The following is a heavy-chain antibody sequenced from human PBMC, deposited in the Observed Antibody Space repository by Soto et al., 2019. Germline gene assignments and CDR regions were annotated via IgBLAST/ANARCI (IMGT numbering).Heavy chain of an antibody. CDR2: IVVGSGNT. V-gene: IGHV1-58*01. D-gene: IGHD2-21*01. J-gene: IGHJ4*02. CDR3: AALNYGGNAIRHDY. Sequence: QMQLVQSGPEVKKPGTSVKVSCKASGFTFTSSAVQWVRQARGPRLEWIGWIVVGSGNTNYAPKFPERVTITRDMSRSTAYMELSSLRSEDTAMYYCAALNYGGNAIRHDYWGQGTLVTVSS. CDR1: GFTFTSSA.